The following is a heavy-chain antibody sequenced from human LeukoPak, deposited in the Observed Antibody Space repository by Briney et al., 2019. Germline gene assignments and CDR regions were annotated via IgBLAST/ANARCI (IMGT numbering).Heavy chain of an antibody. CDR1: GGSFSGYY. CDR3: ARVPDYDFWSPVDY. V-gene: IGHV3-11*01. CDR2: ISSSGSTI. J-gene: IGHJ4*02. Sequence: LSLTCAVYGGSFSGYYWSWIRQAPGKGLEWVSYISSSGSTIYYADSVKGRFTISRDNAKNSLYLQMNSLRAEDTAVYYCARVPDYDFWSPVDYWGQGTLVTVSS. D-gene: IGHD3-3*01.